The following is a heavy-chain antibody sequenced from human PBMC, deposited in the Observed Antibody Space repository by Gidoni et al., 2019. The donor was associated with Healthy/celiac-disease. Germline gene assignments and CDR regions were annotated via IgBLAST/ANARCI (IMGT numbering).Heavy chain of an antibody. D-gene: IGHD5-18*01. CDR1: GGSISSYY. CDR3: ARVGLVDTAMVPYYGMDV. J-gene: IGHJ6*02. V-gene: IGHV4-59*01. Sequence: QVQLQESGPGLVKPSETLSLTCTVSGGSISSYYWSWIRQPPGKGLEWIGYIYYSGSTNYNPSLKSRVTISVDTSKNQFSLKLSSVTAADTAVYYCARVGLVDTAMVPYYGMDVWGQGTTVTVSS. CDR2: IYYSGST.